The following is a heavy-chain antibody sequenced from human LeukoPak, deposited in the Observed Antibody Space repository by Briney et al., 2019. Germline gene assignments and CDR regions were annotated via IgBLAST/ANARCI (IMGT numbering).Heavy chain of an antibody. J-gene: IGHJ5*02. CDR1: GFTFSDYY. CDR2: ISSSGSTI. Sequence: GGSLRLSCAASGFTFSDYYMSWIRQAPGKGLEWVSYISSSGSTIYYADSVKGRFTISRDNSKNTLYLQMNSLRAEDTAVYYCAKGPYSSSWYMGWFDPWGQGTLVTVSS. D-gene: IGHD6-13*01. CDR3: AKGPYSSSWYMGWFDP. V-gene: IGHV3-11*04.